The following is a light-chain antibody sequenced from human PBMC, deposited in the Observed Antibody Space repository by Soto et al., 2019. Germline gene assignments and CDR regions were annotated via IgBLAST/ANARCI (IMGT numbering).Light chain of an antibody. CDR1: SSDVGGYNY. CDR2: EVS. Sequence: QSALTQPASVSGSPGQSITIYCNGTSSDVGGYNYVSWYQQHPGKAPKLMIYEVSNRPSGVSNRFSGSKSGNTASLTISGLQAEDEADYYSSSYTSSSTYVVFGGGTKLTVL. V-gene: IGLV2-14*01. J-gene: IGLJ2*01. CDR3: SSYTSSSTYVV.